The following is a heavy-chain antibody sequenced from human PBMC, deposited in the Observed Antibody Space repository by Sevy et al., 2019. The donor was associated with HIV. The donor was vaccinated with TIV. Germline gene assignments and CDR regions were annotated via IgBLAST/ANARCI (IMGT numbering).Heavy chain of an antibody. J-gene: IGHJ5*02. CDR3: VRGRIAAAGTLDWFDP. CDR1: GFTFSSYA. V-gene: IGHV3-30-3*01. Sequence: GGSLRLSCAASGFTFSSYAMHWVRQAPGKGLEWVAVISYDGSNKYYADSVKGRFTISRDNSKNTLYLQMNSLRAEDTAVYYCVRGRIAAAGTLDWFDPWGQGTLVTVSS. CDR2: ISYDGSNK. D-gene: IGHD6-13*01.